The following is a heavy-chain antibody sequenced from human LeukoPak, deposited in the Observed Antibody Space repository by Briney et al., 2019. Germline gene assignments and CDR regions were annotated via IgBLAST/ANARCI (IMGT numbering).Heavy chain of an antibody. CDR1: GYSFTSYW. V-gene: IGHV5-51*01. D-gene: IGHD1-26*01. J-gene: IGHJ4*02. CDR2: IHPRDSDT. Sequence: GESLKISCKASGYSFTSYWIGWVRQMPGKGLEWMGIIHPRDSDTGYSPSFQGQATISADKSISTAYLQWSSLKASDIAMYYCARHVVWEIDYWGQGTLVTVSS. CDR3: ARHVVWEIDY.